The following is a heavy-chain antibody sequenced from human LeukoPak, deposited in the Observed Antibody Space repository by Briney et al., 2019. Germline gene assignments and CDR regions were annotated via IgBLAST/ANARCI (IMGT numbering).Heavy chain of an antibody. D-gene: IGHD5-12*01. CDR3: ARGDYLIDY. J-gene: IGHJ4*02. Sequence: PSETLSLTCTVSGGSISSYYWSWIRQPPGKGLEWIGYIYYSGSTKYNPSLTSRVTISVDTSKNQFSLKLSSVTAADTAVYYCARGDYLIDYWGQGTLVTVSS. CDR1: GGSISSYY. CDR2: IYYSGST. V-gene: IGHV4-59*01.